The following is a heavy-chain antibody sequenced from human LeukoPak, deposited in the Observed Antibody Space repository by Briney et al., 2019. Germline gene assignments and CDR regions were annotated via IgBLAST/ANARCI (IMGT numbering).Heavy chain of an antibody. CDR1: GGSFSGYY. CDR3: ARGLYDFWSGYYIAWFDP. J-gene: IGHJ5*02. CDR2: INHSGST. V-gene: IGHV4-34*01. D-gene: IGHD3-3*01. Sequence: SETLSLTCAVYGGSFSGYYRSWIRQPPGKGLEWIGEINHSGSTNYNPSLKSRVTISVDTSKNQFSLKLSSVTAADTAVYYCARGLYDFWSGYYIAWFDPWGQGTLVTVSS.